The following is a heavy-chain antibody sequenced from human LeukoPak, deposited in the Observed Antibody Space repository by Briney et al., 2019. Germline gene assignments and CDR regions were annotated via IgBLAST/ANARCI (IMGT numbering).Heavy chain of an antibody. J-gene: IGHJ3*02. CDR1: GGSISSGDYY. D-gene: IGHD4-11*01. CDR2: IYYSGST. CDR3: ARVRLSTGGFQLLRAALENAFDI. Sequence: PSETLSLTCTVSGGSISSGDYYWSWIRQPPGKGLEWIGYIYYSGSTYYNPSLKSRVTISVDTSKNQFSLKLSSVTAADTAVYYCARVRLSTGGFQLLRAALENAFDIWGQGTMVTVSS. V-gene: IGHV4-30-4*02.